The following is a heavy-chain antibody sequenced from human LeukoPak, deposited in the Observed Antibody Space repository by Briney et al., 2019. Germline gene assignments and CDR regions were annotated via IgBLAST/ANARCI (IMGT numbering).Heavy chain of an antibody. Sequence: SVKVSCKASGGTFSSYAISWVRQAPGQGLEWMGGIIPIFGTANYAQKFQGRVTITADESTSTAYMELSSLRSEDTAVYHCARMATSSPYYFDYWDQGTLVTVSS. V-gene: IGHV1-69*01. CDR1: GGTFSSYA. D-gene: IGHD5-24*01. J-gene: IGHJ4*02. CDR2: IIPIFGTA. CDR3: ARMATSSPYYFDY.